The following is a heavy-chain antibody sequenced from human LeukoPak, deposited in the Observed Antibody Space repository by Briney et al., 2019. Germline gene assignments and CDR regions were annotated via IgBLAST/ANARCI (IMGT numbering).Heavy chain of an antibody. V-gene: IGHV4-61*02. CDR1: GGSISSGSYY. CDR2: IYTSGST. Sequence: SETLSLTCTVSGGSISSGSYYWSWIRQPAGKGLEWIGRIYTSGSTNYNPSLKSRVTISVDTPKNQFSLKLSSVTAADTAVYYCTVTADDYGYYYGMDVWGQGTTVTVSS. D-gene: IGHD4/OR15-4a*01. CDR3: TVTADDYGYYYGMDV. J-gene: IGHJ6*02.